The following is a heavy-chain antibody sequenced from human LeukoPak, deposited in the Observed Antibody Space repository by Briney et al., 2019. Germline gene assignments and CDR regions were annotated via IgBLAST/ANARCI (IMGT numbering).Heavy chain of an antibody. D-gene: IGHD2/OR15-2a*01. J-gene: IGHJ4*02. V-gene: IGHV3-74*01. CDR1: GFTFSSYW. Sequence: GGSLRLSCAASGFTFSSYWMHWVRHAPGKGPVWVSRINSDGSSTTYADSVKGRFTISRDNAKNTLYLQMNSLRAADTAVYYCARDVLRRGQGTLVTVSS. CDR2: INSDGSST. CDR3: ARDVLR.